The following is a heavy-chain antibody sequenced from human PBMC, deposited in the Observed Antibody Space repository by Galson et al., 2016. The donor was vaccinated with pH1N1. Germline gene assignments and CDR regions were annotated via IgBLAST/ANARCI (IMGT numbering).Heavy chain of an antibody. CDR3: ARPGRTETTKEGFAWGYGMDV. CDR1: GGSFAKYA. J-gene: IGHJ6*02. D-gene: IGHD1-1*01. V-gene: IGHV1-69*13. CDR2: IIPIYGTA. Sequence: SVKVSCKASGGSFAKYAVSWVRQAPGQGLEWMGRIIPIYGTANYAQKFQGRVTITADEYTTTVYMELNSLISEETALYYCARPGRTETTKEGFAWGYGMDVWGQGTTVTVSS.